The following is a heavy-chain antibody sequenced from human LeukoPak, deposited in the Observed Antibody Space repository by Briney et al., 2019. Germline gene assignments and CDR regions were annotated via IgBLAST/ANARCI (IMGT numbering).Heavy chain of an antibody. CDR2: ISAYNGNT. Sequence: ASVKVSCKASGYTFTSYGISWVRQAPGQGLEWMGWISAYNGNTNYAQKVQGRVTMTTDTSTSTVYMELSSLRSEDTAVYYCASNGYCSGGSCYLLDYWGQGTLVTVSS. J-gene: IGHJ4*02. CDR1: GYTFTSYG. D-gene: IGHD2-15*01. V-gene: IGHV1-18*04. CDR3: ASNGYCSGGSCYLLDY.